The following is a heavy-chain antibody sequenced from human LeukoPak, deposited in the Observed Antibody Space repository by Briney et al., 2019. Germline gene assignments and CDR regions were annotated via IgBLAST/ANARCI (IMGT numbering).Heavy chain of an antibody. CDR2: IYTSGST. J-gene: IGHJ5*02. CDR1: GGSISSYY. V-gene: IGHV4-4*07. CDR3: ARGATYYYGSGSFNWFDP. D-gene: IGHD3-10*01. Sequence: PETLSLTCAVSGGSISSYYWSWIRQPAGKGLEWIGRIYTSGSTNYNPSLKSRVTMSVDTSKNQFSLKLSSVTAADTAVYYCARGATYYYGSGSFNWFDPWGQGTLVTVSS.